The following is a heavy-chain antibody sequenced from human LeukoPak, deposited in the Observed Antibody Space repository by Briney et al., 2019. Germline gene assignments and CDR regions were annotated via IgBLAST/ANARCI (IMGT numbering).Heavy chain of an antibody. D-gene: IGHD3-10*01. V-gene: IGHV4-59*01. Sequence: PSETLSLTCTVSGDSITSYYWSWIRQPPGKGLEWIGYIYYSGSTNYNPSLKGRVTISLDTSKSQFSLKLSSVTAADTAVYYCARTEYYFDYWGQGTLVTVSS. CDR2: IYYSGST. CDR1: GDSITSYY. CDR3: ARTEYYFDY. J-gene: IGHJ4*02.